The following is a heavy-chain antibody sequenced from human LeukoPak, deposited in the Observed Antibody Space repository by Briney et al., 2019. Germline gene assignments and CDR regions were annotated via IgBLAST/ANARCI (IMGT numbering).Heavy chain of an antibody. D-gene: IGHD3-3*01. CDR2: IYTSGST. CDR1: GGSISSYY. CDR3: ARGSGEWLFYPT. Sequence: KPSETLSLTCTVSGGSISSYYWSWIRQPPGKGLEWIGYIYTSGSTNYNPSLKSRVTMSVDTSKNQFSLKLSSVTAADTAVYYCARGSGEWLFYPTWGQGTLVTVSS. J-gene: IGHJ5*02. V-gene: IGHV4-4*08.